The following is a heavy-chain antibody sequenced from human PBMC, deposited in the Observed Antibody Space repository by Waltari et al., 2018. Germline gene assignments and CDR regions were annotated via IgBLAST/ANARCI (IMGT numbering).Heavy chain of an antibody. CDR2: IYYSGST. D-gene: IGHD6-19*01. CDR1: GGSISSYY. Sequence: QVQLQESGPGLVKPSETLSLTCTVSGGSISSYYWSWIRQPPGKGLELIGYIYYSGSTNYNPSLKSRVTISVDTSKNQFSLKLSSVTAADTAVYYCAIGYSSGWYYAFDIWGQGTMVTVSS. V-gene: IGHV4-59*01. CDR3: AIGYSSGWYYAFDI. J-gene: IGHJ3*02.